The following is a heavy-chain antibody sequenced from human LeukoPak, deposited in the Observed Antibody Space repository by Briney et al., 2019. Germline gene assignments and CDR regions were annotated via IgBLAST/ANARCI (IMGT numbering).Heavy chain of an antibody. J-gene: IGHJ5*02. V-gene: IGHV4-4*07. CDR3: AGPPSPSIYGGKANWFDP. Sequence: SETLSLTCTVSGASITSYHWSWIRQPAGKGLEWIGRMFYSGNTDYNPSLKSRLTMSIDTSKNQFSLKLSSVTAADTAVYYCAGPPSPSIYGGKANWFDPWGQGTLVTVSS. CDR2: MFYSGNT. D-gene: IGHD4-23*01. CDR1: GASITSYH.